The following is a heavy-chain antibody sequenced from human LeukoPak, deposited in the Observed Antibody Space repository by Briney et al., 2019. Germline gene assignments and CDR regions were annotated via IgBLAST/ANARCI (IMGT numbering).Heavy chain of an antibody. CDR1: GGSISSSSYY. D-gene: IGHD3-10*01. J-gene: IGHJ6*02. Sequence: SETLSLTCTVSGGSISSSSYYWGWIRQPPGKGLEWIGSIYYSGSTYYNPSLKSRVTISVDTSKNQFSLKLSSVTAADTAVYYCASMLRGPRGMDVWGQGTTVTVSS. V-gene: IGHV4-39*07. CDR2: IYYSGST. CDR3: ASMLRGPRGMDV.